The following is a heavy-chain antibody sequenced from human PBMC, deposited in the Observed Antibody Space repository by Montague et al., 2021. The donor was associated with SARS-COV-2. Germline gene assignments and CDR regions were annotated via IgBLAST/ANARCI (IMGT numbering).Heavy chain of an antibody. J-gene: IGHJ5*02. Sequence: SLILSCAASGFTFGAYGMSWVRQAPGKGLEWVSGINCNGGSPGYXDSVKGRFTISRDNAKNSLYLQMNSLGAEDTALYYCARENVLLWFVGFDPWGQGTLSPSPQ. CDR3: ARENVLLWFVGFDP. CDR2: INCNGGSP. D-gene: IGHD3-10*01. V-gene: IGHV3-20*04. CDR1: GFTFGAYG.